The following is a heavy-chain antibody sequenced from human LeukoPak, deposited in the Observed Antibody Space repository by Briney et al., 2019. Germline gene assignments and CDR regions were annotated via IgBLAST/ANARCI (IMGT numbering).Heavy chain of an antibody. CDR1: GFTFSSYA. V-gene: IGHV3-30*04. CDR3: ASLDHPFNWNGPYCYYGMEV. J-gene: IGHJ6*04. CDR2: IYYDGSNK. Sequence: PWKSLTLSCAASGFTFSSYAMHWIRQAPGKGLEWVGVIYYDGSNKYYAYLVKGRLPISRHNYKTTLYLKMISLRAEHTAVYYCASLDHPFNWNGPYCYYGMEVWRKGPTL. D-gene: IGHD1-20*01.